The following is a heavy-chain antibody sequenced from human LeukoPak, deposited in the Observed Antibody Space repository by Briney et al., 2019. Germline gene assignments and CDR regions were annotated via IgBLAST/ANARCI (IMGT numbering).Heavy chain of an antibody. D-gene: IGHD3-3*01. Sequence: SETLSLTCTVSGGSISSYYWSWIRQPAGKGLEWIGRIYTSGSTNYNPPLKSRVTMSVDTSKNQFSLKLSSVTAADTAVYYCARDDYDFWSGYSLFDPWGQGTLVTVSS. CDR3: ARDDYDFWSGYSLFDP. CDR1: GGSISSYY. V-gene: IGHV4-4*07. J-gene: IGHJ5*02. CDR2: IYTSGST.